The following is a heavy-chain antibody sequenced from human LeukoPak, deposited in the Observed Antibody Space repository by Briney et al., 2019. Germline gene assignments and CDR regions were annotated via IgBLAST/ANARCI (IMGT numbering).Heavy chain of an antibody. J-gene: IGHJ3*02. V-gene: IGHV4-61*02. CDR3: ASIYSDYAFDI. Sequence: KSSETLSLTCTVSGGSISSANYFWTWIRQPAGKGLEWIGRIHANGRTSYNPSLKSRVTISVDTSKNQFSLKLSSVTAADTAVYYCASIYSDYAFDIWGQGTLVTV. CDR2: IHANGRT. CDR1: GGSISSANYF. D-gene: IGHD5-12*01.